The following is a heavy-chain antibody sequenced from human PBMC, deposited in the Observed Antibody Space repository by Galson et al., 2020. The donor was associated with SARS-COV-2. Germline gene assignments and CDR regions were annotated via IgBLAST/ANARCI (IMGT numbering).Heavy chain of an antibody. D-gene: IGHD3-16*01. J-gene: IGHJ6*03. CDR2: IKGNIDGATT. Sequence: GGSLRLSCAVSGFTFSDICMSWVRQTPGKGLEWVGRIKGNIDGATTDYAGPVKGRFTISRDESKNTLYLQMKNLKTDDSGVYYCTTDRGRSFSYGAFYYYMDAWGTGTTVTVSS. V-gene: IGHV3-15*01. CDR3: TTDRGRSFSYGAFYYYMDA. CDR1: GFTFSDIC.